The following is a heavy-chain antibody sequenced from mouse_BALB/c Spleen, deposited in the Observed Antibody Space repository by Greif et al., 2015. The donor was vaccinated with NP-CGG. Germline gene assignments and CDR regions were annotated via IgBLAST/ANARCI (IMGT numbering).Heavy chain of an antibody. CDR3: ARYPSQYGSYAMDY. J-gene: IGHJ4*01. CDR2: IYPGDGDT. CDR1: GYTFTSYW. D-gene: IGHD2-10*02. Sequence: SGAELARPGASVKLSCKASGYTFTSYWMQWVKQRPGQGLEWIGAIYPGDGDTRYTQKFKGKATLTADKSSSTAYMQLSSLASEDSAVYYCARYPSQYGSYAMDYWGQGTPATVSS. V-gene: IGHV1-87*01.